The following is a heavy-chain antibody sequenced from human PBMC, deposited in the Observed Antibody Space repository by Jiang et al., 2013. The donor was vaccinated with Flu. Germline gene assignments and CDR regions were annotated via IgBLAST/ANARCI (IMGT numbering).Heavy chain of an antibody. D-gene: IGHD1-26*01. CDR1: GGSVNTGGYY. Sequence: GSGLVKPSQTLSLTCTVSGGSVNTGGYYWSWIRQKPGKGLEWIAYIYYTGVTYYSTSLKSRTTISVDTSKNQFFXELRSVTAADTAIYFCARVLGAWGAPHDYWGQGIQVTVSS. J-gene: IGHJ4*02. V-gene: IGHV4-31*03. CDR3: ARVLGAWGAPHDY. CDR2: IYYTGVT.